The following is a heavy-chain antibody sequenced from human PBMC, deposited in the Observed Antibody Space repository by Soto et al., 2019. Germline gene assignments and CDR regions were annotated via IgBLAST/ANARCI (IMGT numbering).Heavy chain of an antibody. V-gene: IGHV1-69*01. CDR3: AGSFKYGSGTFYSFDI. J-gene: IGHJ3*02. Sequence: SLKISCKASGGTFSSYAISWVRQAPGQGLEWMGGIIPIFGTTNYAEKFRGRVSITADESTSSTYFELCSLRSEDTAVYYCAGSFKYGSGTFYSFDIWGQVPMVT. CDR1: GGTFSSYA. D-gene: IGHD3-10*01. CDR2: IIPIFGTT.